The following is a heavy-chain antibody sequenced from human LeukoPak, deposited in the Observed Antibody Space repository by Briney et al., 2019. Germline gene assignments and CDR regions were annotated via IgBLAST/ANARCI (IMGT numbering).Heavy chain of an antibody. Sequence: GGSLRLSCAASGFTFSSYAMSWVRQAPGKGLEWVSAISGSGGSTYYADSVKGRFTISRDNSKNTLYLQMNSLRAEDTAVYDCAKQVAGTRSYYYYYMDVWGKGTTVTVSS. CDR1: GFTFSSYA. V-gene: IGHV3-23*01. CDR3: AKQVAGTRSYYYYYMDV. J-gene: IGHJ6*03. CDR2: ISGSGGST. D-gene: IGHD6-19*01.